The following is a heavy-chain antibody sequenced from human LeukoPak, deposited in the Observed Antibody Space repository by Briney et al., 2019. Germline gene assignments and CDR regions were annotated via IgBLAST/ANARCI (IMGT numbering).Heavy chain of an antibody. CDR2: ISSSGSTI. J-gene: IGHJ5*02. CDR1: GFTFSSYG. Sequence: PGGTLSLSCAVSGFTFSSYGMSWVRQAPGKGLEWVSYISSSGSTIYYADSVKGRFTISRDNAKNSLYLQMNSLRAEDTAVYYCARDLGQYYDTSDNWFDPWGQGTLVTVSS. CDR3: ARDLGQYYDTSDNWFDP. V-gene: IGHV3-48*04. D-gene: IGHD3-22*01.